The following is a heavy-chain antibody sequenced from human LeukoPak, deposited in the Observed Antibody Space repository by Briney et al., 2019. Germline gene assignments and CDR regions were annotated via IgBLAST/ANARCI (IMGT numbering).Heavy chain of an antibody. CDR3: TGNGYYSLEY. Sequence: PSETLSLTCAVSGGFISSTNWWSWVRQPPGRGLEWIGEIYHSGSTNYNPSLKSRVIISVDKSKNQFSLKLSSVTAADTAVYYCTGNGYYSLEYWGQGTLVTVSS. D-gene: IGHD3-3*01. V-gene: IGHV4-4*02. J-gene: IGHJ4*02. CDR1: GGFISSTNW. CDR2: IYHSGST.